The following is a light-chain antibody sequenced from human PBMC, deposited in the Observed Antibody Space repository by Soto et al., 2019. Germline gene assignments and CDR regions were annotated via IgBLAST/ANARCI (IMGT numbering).Light chain of an antibody. CDR2: GAS. CDR1: QTVSDD. J-gene: IGKJ3*01. CDR3: QQYHDWPPIT. V-gene: IGKV3-15*01. Sequence: EIVMTQSPATLFVSPGERATLSCRASQTVSDDLAWYQQTPGQAPRLLIYGASTRATDIPARFSGGGSGTEFTLTISSLQSADSAIYYCQQYHDWPPITFGPGTKVNI.